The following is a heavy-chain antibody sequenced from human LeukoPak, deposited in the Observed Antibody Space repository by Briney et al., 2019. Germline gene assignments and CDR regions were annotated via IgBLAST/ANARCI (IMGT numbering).Heavy chain of an antibody. Sequence: PSETLSLTCSVSGGSISSSIWYSGWVRQPPGKGLEWIGSIYKGGSTYYNRSLKGRVTISVDTSKNQFSLKLDSVTVADTAVYYCASPKDEYYYFMDVWGKGTTVTVSS. CDR3: ASPKDEYYYFMDV. D-gene: IGHD5-24*01. J-gene: IGHJ6*03. V-gene: IGHV4-39*01. CDR2: IYKGGST. CDR1: GGSISSSIWY.